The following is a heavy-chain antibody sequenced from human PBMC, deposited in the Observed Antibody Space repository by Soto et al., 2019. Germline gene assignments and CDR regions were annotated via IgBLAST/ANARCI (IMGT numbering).Heavy chain of an antibody. Sequence: SETLSLTCSVYVGSFSGYYWSWIRQPPGKGLEWIGEINHSGSTNYSPSLKSRVTISVDTSKNQFSLKLSSVTAADTAVYYCARQSSRTIFGVPFRGGNWFDPWGQGTLVTVSS. CDR2: INHSGST. CDR3: ARQSSRTIFGVPFRGGNWFDP. D-gene: IGHD3-3*01. CDR1: VGSFSGYY. V-gene: IGHV4-34*01. J-gene: IGHJ5*02.